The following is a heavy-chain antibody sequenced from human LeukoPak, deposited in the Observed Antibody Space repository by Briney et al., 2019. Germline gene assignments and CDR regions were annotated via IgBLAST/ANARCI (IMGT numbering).Heavy chain of an antibody. CDR3: AKRVRTTDAFDL. CDR1: GYIFIGYY. D-gene: IGHD1-7*01. J-gene: IGHJ3*01. CDR2: INPNSGGT. V-gene: IGHV1-2*02. Sequence: GASVKVSCKSSGYIFIGYYIHWVRQAPGQGLEWMGWINPNSGGTNYPQKFQGRVTMTRDTSITTAYLELSSLRSDDTAVYFCAKRVRTTDAFDLWGQGTMVTVSS.